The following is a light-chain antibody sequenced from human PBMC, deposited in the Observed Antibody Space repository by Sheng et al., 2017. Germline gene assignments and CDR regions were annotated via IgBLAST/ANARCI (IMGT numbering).Light chain of an antibody. CDR1: QDISNY. J-gene: IGKJ3*01. V-gene: IGKV1-33*01. Sequence: DIQMTQSPSSLSASVGDRVTITCQASQDISNYLNWYQQKPGKAPKLLIYDASNLETGVPSRFSGSGSGTDFTFTISSLQPEDIATYYCQQYDILPFTFGPGTKVELK. CDR3: QQYDILPFT. CDR2: DAS.